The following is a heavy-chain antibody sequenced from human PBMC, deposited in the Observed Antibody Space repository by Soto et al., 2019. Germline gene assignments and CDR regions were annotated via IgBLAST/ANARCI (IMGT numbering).Heavy chain of an antibody. V-gene: IGHV1-2*02. J-gene: IGHJ5*02. CDR1: GYTFTGYY. CDR3: ARSYRSSWPPYP. D-gene: IGHD6-13*01. CDR2: INPNSGGT. Sequence: ASVKVSCKASGYTFTGYYMHWVRQAPGQGLEWMGWINPNSGGTNYAQKFQGRVTMTRDTSISTAYMELSRLRSDDTAVYCCARSYRSSWPPYPRGQGTLVTGSS.